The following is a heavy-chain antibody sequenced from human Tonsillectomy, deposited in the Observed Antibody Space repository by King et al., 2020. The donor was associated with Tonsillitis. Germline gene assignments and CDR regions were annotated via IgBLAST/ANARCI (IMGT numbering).Heavy chain of an antibody. J-gene: IGHJ4*02. CDR2: ISSSGSTI. D-gene: IGHD2-2*01. CDR1: GFTFSDYY. V-gene: IGHV3-11*01. Sequence: VQLVESGGGLVKPGGSLRLSCAASGFTFSDYYMSWIRQAPGKGLEWGSYISSSGSTIYYADSVKGRFTISRDNAKNSLYLQMNSLRAEDTAVYYCAGDQAYCSSTSCPGGFFDYWGQGTLVTVSS. CDR3: AGDQAYCSSTSCPGGFFDY.